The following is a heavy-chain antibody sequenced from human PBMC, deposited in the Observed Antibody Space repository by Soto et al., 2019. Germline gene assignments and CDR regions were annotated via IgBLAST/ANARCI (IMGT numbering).Heavy chain of an antibody. D-gene: IGHD3-22*01. Sequence: PGGSLRLSCAASGFTFSSYAMHWVRQAPGKGLEWVAVISYDGSNKYYADSVKGRFTISRDNSKNTLYLQMNSLRAEDTAVYYCARSDNYYDSSGKHDAFDIWGQGTMVTVS. J-gene: IGHJ3*02. CDR3: ARSDNYYDSSGKHDAFDI. CDR2: ISYDGSNK. V-gene: IGHV3-30-3*01. CDR1: GFTFSSYA.